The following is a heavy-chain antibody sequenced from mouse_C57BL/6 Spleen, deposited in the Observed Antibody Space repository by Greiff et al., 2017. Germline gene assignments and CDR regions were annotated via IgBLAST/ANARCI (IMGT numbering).Heavy chain of an antibody. CDR3: ARYGNVPMDY. CDR1: GYAFSSYW. Sequence: VQRVESGAELVKPGASVKISCKASGYAFSSYWMNWVKQRPGKGLEWIGQIYPGDGDTNYNGKFKGKATLTADKSSSTAYMQLSSLTSEDSAVYFCARYGNVPMDYWGQGTSVTVSS. CDR2: IYPGDGDT. V-gene: IGHV1-80*01. D-gene: IGHD2-1*01. J-gene: IGHJ4*01.